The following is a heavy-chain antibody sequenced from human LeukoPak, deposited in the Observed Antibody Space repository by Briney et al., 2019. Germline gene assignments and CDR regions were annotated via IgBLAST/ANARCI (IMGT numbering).Heavy chain of an antibody. CDR2: FDPEDGET. CDR1: GYTLTELS. J-gene: IGHJ4*02. V-gene: IGHV1-24*01. CDR3: ARPLAVAGFDY. Sequence: ASVKVSCKVSGYTLTELSMHWVRQAPGKGLEWMGGFDPEDGETIYAQKFQGRVTITRDTSASTAYMELSSLRSEDTAMYYCARPLAVAGFDYWGQGTLVTVSS. D-gene: IGHD6-19*01.